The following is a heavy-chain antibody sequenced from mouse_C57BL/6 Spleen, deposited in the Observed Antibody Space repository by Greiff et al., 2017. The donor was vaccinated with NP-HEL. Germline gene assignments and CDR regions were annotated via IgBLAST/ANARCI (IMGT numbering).Heavy chain of an antibody. J-gene: IGHJ2*01. CDR3: ATLGRDYFDY. CDR2: IYPGDGDT. Sequence: VQLQESGPELVKPGASVKISCKASGYAFSSSWMNWVKQRPGKGLEWIGRIYPGDGDTNYNGKFKGKATLTADKSSSTAYMQLSSLTSEDSAVYCCATLGRDYFDYWGQGTTLTVSS. D-gene: IGHD4-1*01. V-gene: IGHV1-82*01. CDR1: GYAFSSSW.